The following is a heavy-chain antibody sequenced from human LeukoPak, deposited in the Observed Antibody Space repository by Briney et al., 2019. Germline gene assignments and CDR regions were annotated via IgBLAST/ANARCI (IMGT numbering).Heavy chain of an antibody. V-gene: IGHV1-18*01. J-gene: IGHJ4*02. D-gene: IGHD5-12*01. CDR2: ISAYNGNT. CDR3: AREEAGGYDSGYFDY. CDR1: GYTFTSYG. Sequence: ASVKVSCKASGYTFTSYGISWVRQAPGQGLEWMGWISAYNGNTNYAQKLQGRVTMTTDTSTSTAYMELSSLRSEDTAVYYCAREEAGGYDSGYFDYWGQGTLVTVSS.